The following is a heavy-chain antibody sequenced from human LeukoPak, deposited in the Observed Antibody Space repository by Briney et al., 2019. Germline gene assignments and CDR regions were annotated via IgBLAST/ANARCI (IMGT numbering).Heavy chain of an antibody. V-gene: IGHV3-21*01. CDR3: ARALYCSGGSCHLFDY. CDR2: ISSSSSYI. Sequence: PGGSLRLSCAASGFTFSSYSMNWVRQAPGKGLEWVSSISSSSSYIYYADSVKGRFTISRDNAKNSLYLQMNSLRAEDTAVYYCARALYCSGGSCHLFDYWGQGTLVTVSS. D-gene: IGHD2-15*01. J-gene: IGHJ4*02. CDR1: GFTFSSYS.